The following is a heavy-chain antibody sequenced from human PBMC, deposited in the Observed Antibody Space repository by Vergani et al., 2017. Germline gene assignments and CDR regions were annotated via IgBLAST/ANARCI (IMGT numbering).Heavy chain of an antibody. Sequence: EVQLVESGGGLVQPGGSLRLSCAASGFTVSSNYMSWVRQAPGKGLEWVSVIYSGGSTYYADSVKGRFTISRDNSKNTLYLQMNSLRAEDTAVYYCARDGLLLYYYGSGTPSYGMDVWGQGTTVTVSS. CDR2: IYSGGST. V-gene: IGHV3-66*01. CDR1: GFTVSSNY. CDR3: ARDGLLLYYYGSGTPSYGMDV. J-gene: IGHJ6*02. D-gene: IGHD3-10*01.